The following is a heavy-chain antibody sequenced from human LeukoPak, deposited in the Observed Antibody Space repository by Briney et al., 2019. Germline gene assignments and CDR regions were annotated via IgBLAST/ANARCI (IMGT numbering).Heavy chain of an antibody. CDR3: ATAMVRGVIITPLFDY. CDR1: GGTFSSYA. V-gene: IGHV1-69*01. D-gene: IGHD3-10*01. J-gene: IGHJ4*02. Sequence: SVKVSCKASGGTFSSYAISWVRQAPGQGLEWMGGIVPIFGTANYAQKFQGRVTITADESTSTAYMELSSLRSEDTAVYYCATAMVRGVIITPLFDYWGQGTLVTVSS. CDR2: IVPIFGTA.